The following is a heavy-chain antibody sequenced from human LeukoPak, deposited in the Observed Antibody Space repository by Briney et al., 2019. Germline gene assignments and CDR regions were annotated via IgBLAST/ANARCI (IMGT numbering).Heavy chain of an antibody. Sequence: ASVKVSCKASGYTFTGYYTHWVRQAPGQGLEWMGWINPNSGGTNYAQKLQGRVTMTTDTSTSTAYMELRSLRSDDTAVYYCARDWGPETTVTTFSNYYYYMDVWGKGTTVTVSS. V-gene: IGHV1-2*02. D-gene: IGHD4-17*01. CDR1: GYTFTGYY. J-gene: IGHJ6*03. CDR3: ARDWGPETTVTTFSNYYYYMDV. CDR2: INPNSGGT.